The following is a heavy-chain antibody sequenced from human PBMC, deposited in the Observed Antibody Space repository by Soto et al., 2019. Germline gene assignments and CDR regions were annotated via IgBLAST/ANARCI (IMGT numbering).Heavy chain of an antibody. D-gene: IGHD3-16*02. V-gene: IGHV4-31*03. CDR3: ASQRYDYVWGSYRSFDY. CDR2: IYYSGST. J-gene: IGHJ4*02. CDR1: GCSISIGGYY. Sequence: PSETLSLTCTVSGCSISIGGYYWSWILQHPGKGLEWIGYIYYSGSTYYNPSLKSRVTISVDTSKNQFSLKLSSVTAADTAVYYCASQRYDYVWGSYRSFDYWGQGTLVTVSS.